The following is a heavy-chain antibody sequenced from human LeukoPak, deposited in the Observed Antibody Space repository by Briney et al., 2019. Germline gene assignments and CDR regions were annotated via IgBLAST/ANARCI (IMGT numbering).Heavy chain of an antibody. CDR3: AKINGWVDY. D-gene: IGHD6-19*01. Sequence: GGSLRLSCAAPGFTFSSYAMSWVRQAPGKGLEWVSTISGGGGSTQYADSVKGRFTISRDNSKNTLYLQMNSLRAEDTAVYYCAKINGWVDYWGQGTLVTVPS. V-gene: IGHV3-23*01. J-gene: IGHJ4*02. CDR2: ISGGGGST. CDR1: GFTFSSYA.